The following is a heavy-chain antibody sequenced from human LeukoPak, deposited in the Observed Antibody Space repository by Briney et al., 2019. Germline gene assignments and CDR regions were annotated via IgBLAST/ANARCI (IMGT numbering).Heavy chain of an antibody. CDR1: GGSISSSSYY. J-gene: IGHJ5*02. D-gene: IGHD6-6*01. Sequence: KTSETLSLTCTVSGGSISSSSYYWGWIRQPPGKGLEWIGSIYYSGSTFYNPSLKSRVTISVDTSKNQFSLKLSSVTAADTAVYYCARHELAARSNWFDPWGQGTLVTVSS. CDR2: IYYSGST. V-gene: IGHV4-39*01. CDR3: ARHELAARSNWFDP.